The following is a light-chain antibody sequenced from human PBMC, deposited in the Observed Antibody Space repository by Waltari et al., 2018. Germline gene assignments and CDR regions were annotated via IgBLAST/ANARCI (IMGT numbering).Light chain of an antibody. J-gene: IGKJ2*01. CDR3: QQCGRSLYT. V-gene: IGKV3-20*01. CDR1: QSITSNY. CDR2: DAS. Sequence: EIVLTQSPGTLSLSPGERATLSCRASQSITSNYSAWYQQRPGQAPRLLIYDASTRATAIPDRFSGSGSGTDFTLTISRLEPEDFAVYYCQQCGRSLYTFGQGTTLEIK.